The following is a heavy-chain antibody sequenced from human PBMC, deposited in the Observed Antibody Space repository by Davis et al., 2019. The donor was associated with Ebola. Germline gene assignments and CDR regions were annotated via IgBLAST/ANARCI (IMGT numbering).Heavy chain of an antibody. J-gene: IGHJ4*02. D-gene: IGHD2-8*02. V-gene: IGHV3-21*04. CDR2: ISSSSSYI. CDR1: GFTFSSYS. Sequence: GESLKISCAASGFTFSSYSMNWVRQAPGKGLEWVSSISSSSSYIYYADSVKGRFTISRDNSKNTLYLQMNSLRAEDTAVYYCAKSTRLVGYDYWGQGTLVTVSS. CDR3: AKSTRLVGYDY.